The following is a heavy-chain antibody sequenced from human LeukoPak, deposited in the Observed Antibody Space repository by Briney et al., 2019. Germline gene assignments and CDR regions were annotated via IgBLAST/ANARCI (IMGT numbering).Heavy chain of an antibody. CDR2: IRFDATIK. J-gene: IGHJ6*03. CDR3: ARADYYFFMDV. Sequence: SCKASGYTFTSYYMHWVRQAPGQGLEWVAFIRFDATIKYYTDSVKGRFTISRDNSKNTVYFQMNSLRPEDTAVYYCARADYYFFMDVWGKGTTVTVSS. CDR1: GYTFTSYY. V-gene: IGHV3-30*02. D-gene: IGHD6-19*01.